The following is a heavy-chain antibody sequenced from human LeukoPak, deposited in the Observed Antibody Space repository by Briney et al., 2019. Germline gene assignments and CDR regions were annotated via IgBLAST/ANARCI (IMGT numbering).Heavy chain of an antibody. J-gene: IGHJ4*02. CDR1: GYTFTGYY. CDR3: ARSRHSYDSSGFPHY. V-gene: IGHV1-2*02. Sequence: GASVKVSCKASGYTFTGYYMHWVRQAPGQGLEWMGWINPNSGGTNYAQKFQGRVTMTRDTSISTAYMELSRLRSDDTALYYCARSRHSYDSSGFPHYWGQGTLVTVSS. CDR2: INPNSGGT. D-gene: IGHD3-22*01.